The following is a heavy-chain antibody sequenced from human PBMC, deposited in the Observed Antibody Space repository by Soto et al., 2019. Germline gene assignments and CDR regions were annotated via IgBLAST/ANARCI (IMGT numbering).Heavy chain of an antibody. CDR1: GYTFTNFG. CDR2: IIPIFGTA. CDR3: ARSFHYYDRPDPSVYFDY. V-gene: IGHV1-69*13. D-gene: IGHD3-22*01. Sequence: SVKVSCKASGYTFTNFGVTWVRQAPGQGLEWMGGIIPIFGTANYAQKFQGRVTITADESTSTAYMELSSLRSEDTAVYYCARSFHYYDRPDPSVYFDYWGQGTLVTVSS. J-gene: IGHJ4*02.